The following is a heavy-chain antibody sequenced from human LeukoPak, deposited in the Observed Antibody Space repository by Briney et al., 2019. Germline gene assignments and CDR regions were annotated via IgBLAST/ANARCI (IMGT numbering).Heavy chain of an antibody. V-gene: IGHV3-23*01. J-gene: IGHJ4*02. D-gene: IGHD3/OR15-3a*01. CDR2: IRGSGETT. CDR3: AKDLSSGTGRGFDY. Sequence: PGGSLRLSCAASGFTFSSYWMHWVRQAPGKGLEWVSGIRGSGETTYYAESVKGRLIIQRDNSKNTLYLQMNSLRAEDTALYYCAKDLSSGTGRGFDYWGQGTLVTVSS. CDR1: GFTFSSYW.